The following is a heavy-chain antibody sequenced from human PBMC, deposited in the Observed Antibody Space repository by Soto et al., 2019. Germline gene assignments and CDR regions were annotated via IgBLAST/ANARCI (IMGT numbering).Heavy chain of an antibody. V-gene: IGHV3-43*02. Sequence: GGSLRLSCAASGFTFDDYAMHWVRQAPGKGLEWVSLISGDGGSTYYADSVKGRFTIPRDNSKNSLYLQMNSLRTEDTALYYCAKPPDSIGYYDEYFQHWGQGTLVTVSS. CDR1: GFTFDDYA. J-gene: IGHJ1*01. D-gene: IGHD3-22*01. CDR3: AKPPDSIGYYDEYFQH. CDR2: ISGDGGST.